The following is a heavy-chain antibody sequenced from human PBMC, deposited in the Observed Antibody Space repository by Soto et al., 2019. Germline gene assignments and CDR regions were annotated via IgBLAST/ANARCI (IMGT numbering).Heavy chain of an antibody. Sequence: DSVKGRFTISRDNAKNSLYLQMNSLRAEDTAVYYCARPRRCCSGGNCDPYGMDVWGQGTTVTVSS. CDR3: ARPRRCCSGGNCDPYGMDV. V-gene: IGHV3-7*04. J-gene: IGHJ6*02. D-gene: IGHD2-15*01.